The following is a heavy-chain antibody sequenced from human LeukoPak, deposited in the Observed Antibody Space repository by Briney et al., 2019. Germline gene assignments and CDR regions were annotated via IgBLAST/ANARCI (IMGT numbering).Heavy chain of an antibody. V-gene: IGHV4-39*07. CDR1: GGSISSSSYY. CDR2: IYYSGST. D-gene: IGHD3/OR15-3a*01. Sequence: SETLSLTCTVSGGSISSSSYYWGWIRQPPGKGLEWIGSIYYSGSTYYNPSLKSRVAISVDTSKNQFSLKLSSVTAADTAVYYCARGGLGTFDYWGQGTLVTVSS. CDR3: ARGGLGTFDY. J-gene: IGHJ4*02.